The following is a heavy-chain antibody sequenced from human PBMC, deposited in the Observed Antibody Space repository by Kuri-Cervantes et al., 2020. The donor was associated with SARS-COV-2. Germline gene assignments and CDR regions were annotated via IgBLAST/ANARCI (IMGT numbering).Heavy chain of an antibody. V-gene: IGHV4-38-2*02. CDR2: IYHSGST. D-gene: IGHD1-1*01. J-gene: IGHJ6*03. CDR3: ARYNWNDDPYYYYMDA. Sequence: GSLRLSCTVSGYSISSGYYWGWIRQPPGKGLEWIGSIYHSGSTYYNPSLKSRVTISVDTSKNQFSLKLSSVTAADTAVYYCARYNWNDDPYYYYMDAWGKGTTVTVSS. CDR1: GYSISSGYY.